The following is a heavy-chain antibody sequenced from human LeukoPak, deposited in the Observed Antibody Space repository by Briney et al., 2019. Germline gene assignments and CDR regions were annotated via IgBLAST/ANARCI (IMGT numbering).Heavy chain of an antibody. J-gene: IGHJ4*02. CDR3: ARGLWSGYDLGY. Sequence: PSETLSLTCAVYGGSLSGYYWSWIRQPPGKGLEWIGEINHSGSTNYNPSLKSRVTISVDTSKNQFSLKLSSVTAADTAVYYCARGLWSGYDLGYWGQGTLVTVSS. D-gene: IGHD5-12*01. V-gene: IGHV4-34*01. CDR1: GGSLSGYY. CDR2: INHSGST.